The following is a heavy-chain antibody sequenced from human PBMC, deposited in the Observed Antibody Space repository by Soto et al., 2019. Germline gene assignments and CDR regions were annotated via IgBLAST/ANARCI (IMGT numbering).Heavy chain of an antibody. V-gene: IGHV4-34*01. J-gene: IGHJ4*02. D-gene: IGHD5-18*01. CDR3: ARGQRGYSYGYIGY. CDR1: GGSFSGYY. Sequence: PSETLSLTCAVYGGSFSGYYWSWIRQPPGKGLEWIGEINHSGSTNYNPSLKSRVTISVDTSKNQFSLKLSSVTAADTAVYYCARGQRGYSYGYIGYWGQGTLVTVSS. CDR2: INHSGST.